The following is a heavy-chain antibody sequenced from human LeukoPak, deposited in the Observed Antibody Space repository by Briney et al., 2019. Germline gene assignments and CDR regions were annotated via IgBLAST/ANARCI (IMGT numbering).Heavy chain of an antibody. CDR3: ATDFRNDEIS. J-gene: IGHJ4*02. CDR2: LDPEDGET. D-gene: IGHD1-1*01. CDR1: GYTLTELS. Sequence: ASVKVTCKVSGYTLTELSMHWVRQAPGKGLEWMGGLDPEDGETIYAQKFQGRVTMTEDTSTDTAYMELSSLRSEDTAVYYCATDFRNDEISWGQGTLVTVSS. V-gene: IGHV1-24*01.